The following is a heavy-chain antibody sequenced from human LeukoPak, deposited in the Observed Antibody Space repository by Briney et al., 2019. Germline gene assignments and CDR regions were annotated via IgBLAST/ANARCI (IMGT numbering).Heavy chain of an antibody. J-gene: IGHJ4*02. V-gene: IGHV3-48*03. D-gene: IGHD3-16*02. CDR1: AFTFSSYE. CDR2: ISGSGSTI. Sequence: GGSLRLSCAASAFTFSSYEMNWVRQAPGKGLEWVSYISGSGSTIYYADSVKGRSTISRDNAKNSLYLQMNSLRAEDTAVYYCARERLVRFDYWGQGTLVTVSS. CDR3: ARERLVRFDY.